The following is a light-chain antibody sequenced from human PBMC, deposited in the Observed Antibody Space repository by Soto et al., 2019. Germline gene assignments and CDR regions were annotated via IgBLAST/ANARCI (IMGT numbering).Light chain of an antibody. CDR3: QQYNSYSPT. J-gene: IGKJ1*01. V-gene: IGKV1-5*03. CDR1: QSISVW. CDR2: KAS. Sequence: DIQMTQSPSTLSASVGDRVTITCRASQSISVWLAWYQQKAGKATNLLIYKASRLESWVPSRFSGSGSETEFTLTISGLQPGDSATYYCQQYNSYSPTFGQGTKVDIK.